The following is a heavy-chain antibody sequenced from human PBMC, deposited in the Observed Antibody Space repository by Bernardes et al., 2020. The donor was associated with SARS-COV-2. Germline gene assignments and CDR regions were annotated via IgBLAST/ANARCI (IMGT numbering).Heavy chain of an antibody. CDR3: ATGPGYCSGGSCGYWFDP. D-gene: IGHD2-15*01. J-gene: IGHJ5*02. CDR2: FDPEDGET. Sequence: AQVKVSCKVSGYTLTELSMHWVRQAPGKGLEWMGGFDPEDGETIYAQKFQGRVTMTEDTSTDTAYMELSSLRSEDTAVYYCATGPGYCSGGSCGYWFDPWGQGTLVTVSS. V-gene: IGHV1-24*01. CDR1: GYTLTELS.